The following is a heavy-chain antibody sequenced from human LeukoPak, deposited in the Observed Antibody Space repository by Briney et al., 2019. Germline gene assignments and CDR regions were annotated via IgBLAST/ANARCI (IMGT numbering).Heavy chain of an antibody. D-gene: IGHD4/OR15-4a*01. J-gene: IGHJ2*01. CDR1: SGSINGYS. CDR3: ARVTIDWYFDL. V-gene: IGHV4-30-2*01. Sequence: SETLSLTCTVSSGSINGYSWSWIRQPPGKGLEWIGYIYHSGSTYYNPSLKSRVTISVDRSKNQFSLKLSSVTAADTAVYYCARVTIDWYFDLWGRGTLVTVSS. CDR2: IYHSGST.